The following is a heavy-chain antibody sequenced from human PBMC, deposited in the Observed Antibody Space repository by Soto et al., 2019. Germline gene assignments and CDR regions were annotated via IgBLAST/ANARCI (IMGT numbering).Heavy chain of an antibody. CDR2: IYSSGNA. J-gene: IGHJ5*02. CDR1: LDSISNSY. V-gene: IGHV4-4*07. CDR3: AKGRGFYSDNYFDP. D-gene: IGHD3-22*01. Sequence: SETLSLTCSVSLDSISNSYWTWIRQPAEKGLEWIGHIYSSGNANYNPSLKSRVTMSLDTSKNQFSLSLKSVTAADTAIYYCAKGRGFYSDNYFDPWGQGTQVTVSS.